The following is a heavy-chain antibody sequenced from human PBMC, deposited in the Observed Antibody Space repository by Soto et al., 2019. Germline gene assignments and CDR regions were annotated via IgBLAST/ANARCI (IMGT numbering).Heavy chain of an antibody. CDR2: ISYDGSNK. Sequence: GGSLRLSCAASGFTFSSYGMHWVRQAPGKGLEWVAVISYDGSNKYYADSVKGRFTISRDNSKNTLYLQMNSLRAEDTAVYYCAKHYQLLGSSGFDYWGQGTLVTVSS. V-gene: IGHV3-30*18. CDR3: AKHYQLLGSSGFDY. CDR1: GFTFSSYG. D-gene: IGHD3-22*01. J-gene: IGHJ4*02.